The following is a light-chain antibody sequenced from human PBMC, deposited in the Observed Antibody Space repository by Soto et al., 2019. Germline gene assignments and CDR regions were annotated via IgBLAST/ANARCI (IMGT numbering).Light chain of an antibody. V-gene: IGKV1-39*01. CDR1: QYISSY. CDR3: QQRYDTPLT. Sequence: DIQMTQSPSSLSASVGDRVTITCRASQYISSYLNWYQQKPGKAPKLLIYAAFSLQSGVPSRFSGSKSGTDFTLTISSLQPDDFAIYYCQQRYDTPLTFGGGTKVAVK. CDR2: AAF. J-gene: IGKJ4*01.